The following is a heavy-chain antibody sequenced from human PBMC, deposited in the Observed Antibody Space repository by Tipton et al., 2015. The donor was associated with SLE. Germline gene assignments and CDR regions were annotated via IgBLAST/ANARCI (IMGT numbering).Heavy chain of an antibody. J-gene: IGHJ4*02. CDR2: IHTSGST. Sequence: TLSLTCSVSGASISSYYWSWIRQFPGKGLEWIGYIHTSGSTNYNPSLKSRVTISVDTSKNQFSLKLSSVTTADTAVYYCARGFYDSSGYSAPFDYWGQGTLVTVSS. CDR3: ARGFYDSSGYSAPFDY. CDR1: GASISSYY. V-gene: IGHV4-4*08. D-gene: IGHD3-22*01.